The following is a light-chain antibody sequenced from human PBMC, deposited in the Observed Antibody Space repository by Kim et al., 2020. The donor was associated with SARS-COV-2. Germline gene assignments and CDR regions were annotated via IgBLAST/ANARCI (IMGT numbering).Light chain of an antibody. CDR2: GAS. Sequence: EIVLTQSPGTLSLSPGERATLSCRASQSISSNYLAWHQQKPGQAPRLLIYGASNRATGIPDRFSGSGSGTDFTLTISRLEPEDFAVYYCQQYGTSPLAFGGGTKVDIK. J-gene: IGKJ4*01. V-gene: IGKV3-20*01. CDR3: QQYGTSPLA. CDR1: QSISSNY.